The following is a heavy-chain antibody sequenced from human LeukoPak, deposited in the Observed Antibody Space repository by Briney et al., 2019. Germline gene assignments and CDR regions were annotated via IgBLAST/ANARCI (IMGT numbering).Heavy chain of an antibody. CDR2: ISSSGSAV. CDR1: GFTFSDYY. V-gene: IGHV3-11*04. CDR3: ARGSYIFWSAYYP. J-gene: IGHJ4*02. D-gene: IGHD3-3*01. Sequence: GGSLRLSCAASGFTFSDYYMSWIRQAPGKGLEWVAYISSSGSAVYYADSVKGRFTISRDNAKNSLYLQMNTLRAEDTAVYYCARGSYIFWSAYYPWGQGTLVTVSS.